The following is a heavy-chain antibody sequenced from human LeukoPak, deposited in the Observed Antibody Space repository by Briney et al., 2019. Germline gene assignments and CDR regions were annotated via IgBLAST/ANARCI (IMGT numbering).Heavy chain of an antibody. D-gene: IGHD3-3*01. CDR1: GLTFSNYS. Sequence: GGSLRLSCAASGLTFSNYSMNWVRQAPGRGGAWVSYISRGSSTNYYALSVKGRFPISRANAKNSLYLQMNSLRAEDTAVYYCARSRGGGITIFKTPRPAFDPWGQGTLVPVSS. CDR3: ARSRGGGITIFKTPRPAFDP. V-gene: IGHV3-48*01. CDR2: ISRGSSTN. J-gene: IGHJ5*02.